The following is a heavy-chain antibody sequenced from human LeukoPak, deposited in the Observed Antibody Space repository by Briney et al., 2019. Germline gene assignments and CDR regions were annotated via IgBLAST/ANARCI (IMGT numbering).Heavy chain of an antibody. CDR1: GGPISSSSYS. Sequence: SETLSLTCTVSGGPISSSSYSWGWIRQPPGKGLEWIGRMYYSGSNSFNPSLKSRVTISVDTSKNQFSLKLTSVTAADTAVYYCARVGKLAAHTYFDYWGQGTLVTVSS. V-gene: IGHV4-39*07. D-gene: IGHD6-13*01. J-gene: IGHJ4*02. CDR2: MYYSGSN. CDR3: ARVGKLAAHTYFDY.